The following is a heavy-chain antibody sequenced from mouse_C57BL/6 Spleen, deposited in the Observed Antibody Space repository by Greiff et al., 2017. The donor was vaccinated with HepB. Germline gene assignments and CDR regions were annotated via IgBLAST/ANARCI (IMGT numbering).Heavy chain of an antibody. Sequence: QVQLQQSGPGLVQPSQSLSITCTVSGFSLTSYGVHWVRQSPGKGLEWLGVIWRGGSTDYNAAFMSRLSITKDNSKSQVFFKMNSLQADDTAIYYCAKNLDSSGSYAMDYWGQGTSVTVSS. CDR2: IWRGGST. V-gene: IGHV2-5*01. J-gene: IGHJ4*01. D-gene: IGHD3-2*02. CDR1: GFSLTSYG. CDR3: AKNLDSSGSYAMDY.